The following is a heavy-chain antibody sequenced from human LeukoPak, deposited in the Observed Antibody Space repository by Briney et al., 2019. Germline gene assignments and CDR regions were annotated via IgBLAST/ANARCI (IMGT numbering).Heavy chain of an antibody. CDR2: IRYDGSNK. Sequence: GGSLRLSCAASGFTFSSYGMHWVRQAPGKGLEWVAFIRYDGSNKYYADSVKGRFTISRDNSKHTLYLQMNSLRAEDTAVYYCAKVHYYDTSGYNDYSDYWGQGTLVTVSS. J-gene: IGHJ4*02. V-gene: IGHV3-30*02. CDR1: GFTFSSYG. D-gene: IGHD3-22*01. CDR3: AKVHYYDTSGYNDYSDY.